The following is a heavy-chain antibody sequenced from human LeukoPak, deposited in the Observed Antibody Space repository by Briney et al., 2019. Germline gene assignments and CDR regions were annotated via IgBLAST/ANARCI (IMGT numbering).Heavy chain of an antibody. CDR2: IYYSGST. CDR3: AVRFLDNDYYYGMDV. V-gene: IGHV4-61*01. J-gene: IGHJ6*02. CDR1: GGSISSSSYY. D-gene: IGHD3-3*01. Sequence: SETLSLTCTVSGGSISSSSYYWSWIRQPPGKGLEWIGYIYYSGSTNYNPSLKSRVTISVDTSKNQFSLKLSSVTAADTAVYYCAVRFLDNDYYYGMDVWGQGTTVTVSS.